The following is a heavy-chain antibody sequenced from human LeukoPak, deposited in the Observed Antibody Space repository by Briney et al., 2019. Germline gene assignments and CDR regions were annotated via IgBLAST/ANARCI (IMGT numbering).Heavy chain of an antibody. CDR1: GFTFSSYA. V-gene: IGHV3-30*14. CDR2: ISYDGSNK. Sequence: GGSLRLSCAASGFTFSSYAMHWVRQAPGKGLEWVAVISYDGSNKYYADSAKGRFTISRDNSKSMVYLQMDRLRAEDTAVYYCARCKGGWSDHFYGMDVWGQGTTVTVSS. D-gene: IGHD6-19*01. CDR3: ARCKGGWSDHFYGMDV. J-gene: IGHJ6*02.